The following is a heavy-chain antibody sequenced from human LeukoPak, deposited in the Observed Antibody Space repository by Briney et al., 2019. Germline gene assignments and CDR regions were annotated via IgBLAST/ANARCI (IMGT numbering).Heavy chain of an antibody. Sequence: PGGSLRLSCAVSGFGVHTFAMSWVRQAPGKGLEWLASITKYDGRLYYADSVRGRFTISRDTSQNELYLQMNSLRVDDSAIYYCAKDHSADGWPTF. CDR3: AKDHSADGWPTF. CDR2: ITKYDGRL. V-gene: IGHV3-23*01. J-gene: IGHJ3*01. D-gene: IGHD5-24*01. CDR1: GFGVHTFA.